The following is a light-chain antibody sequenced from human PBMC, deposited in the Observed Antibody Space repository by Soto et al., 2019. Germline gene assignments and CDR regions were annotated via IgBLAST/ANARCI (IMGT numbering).Light chain of an antibody. Sequence: EIVLTQSPGTLSLSPGERATLSCRASQSVSSSYLAWYQQKPGQTPRLLIYGASSRATGIPDRFSGGGSGSDFTLTISRLEPEDFAVYYCQQCGSSPRTFGQGTKVAIK. CDR2: GAS. CDR1: QSVSSSY. J-gene: IGKJ1*01. CDR3: QQCGSSPRT. V-gene: IGKV3-20*01.